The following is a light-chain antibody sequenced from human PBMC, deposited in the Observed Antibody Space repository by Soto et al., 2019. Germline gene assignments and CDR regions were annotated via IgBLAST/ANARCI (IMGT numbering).Light chain of an antibody. J-gene: IGLJ2*01. Sequence: QSALTQPRSVSGSPGQSLTFSCTETSSDVGSYNYVSWYQQHPGKAPKLMIYDVSKRPSGVPDRFSGSKSGNTDSLTISGLQAEDEADYYCCSYAGSYTLLFGGGTKVTVL. CDR3: CSYAGSYTLL. V-gene: IGLV2-11*01. CDR2: DVS. CDR1: SSDVGSYNY.